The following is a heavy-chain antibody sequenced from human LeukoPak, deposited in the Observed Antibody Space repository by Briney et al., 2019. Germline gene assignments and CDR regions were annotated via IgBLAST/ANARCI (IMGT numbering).Heavy chain of an antibody. CDR2: ISYDGSNK. J-gene: IGHJ4*02. Sequence: SGGSLRLSCAASGFTFSSYGMHWVRQAPGKGLEWVAVISYDGSNKYYADSVKGRFTISRDNSKNTLYLQMNSLRAEDTAVYYCAKEGEAAAGTEGDYWGQGTLDTVSS. CDR3: AKEGEAAAGTEGDY. D-gene: IGHD6-13*01. V-gene: IGHV3-30*18. CDR1: GFTFSSYG.